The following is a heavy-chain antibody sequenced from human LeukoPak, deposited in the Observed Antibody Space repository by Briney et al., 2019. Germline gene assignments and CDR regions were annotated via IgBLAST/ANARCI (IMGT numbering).Heavy chain of an antibody. V-gene: IGHV3-23*01. CDR2: ISGSGGST. J-gene: IGHJ3*02. CDR3: AKGPLCYYGSGSYHDAFDI. CDR1: GFTFSSYA. D-gene: IGHD3-10*01. Sequence: PGGSLRLSCAASGFTFSSYAMSWVRQAPGKGLEWVSAISGSGGSTYYADSVKGRFTISRDNSKNTLYLQMNSLRAEDTAVYYCAKGPLCYYGSGSYHDAFDIWGQGTMVTVSS.